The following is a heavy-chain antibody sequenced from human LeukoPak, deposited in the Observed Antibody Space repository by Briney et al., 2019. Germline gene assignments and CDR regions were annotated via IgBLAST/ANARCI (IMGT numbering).Heavy chain of an antibody. CDR2: ISGSGGST. V-gene: IGHV3-23*01. CDR3: AKAGDNSGNYGAFDI. D-gene: IGHD3-22*01. Sequence: GGTLRLSCAASGFTFSSYGMSWVRQAPGKGLQWVSAISGSGGSTYYADSVKGRFTISRDNSKNTLYLQMNSLRAEDTAVYYCAKAGDNSGNYGAFDIWGQGTMVTVSS. J-gene: IGHJ3*02. CDR1: GFTFSSYG.